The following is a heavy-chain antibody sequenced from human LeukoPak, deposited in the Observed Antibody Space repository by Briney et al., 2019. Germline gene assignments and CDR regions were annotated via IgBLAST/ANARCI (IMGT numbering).Heavy chain of an antibody. J-gene: IGHJ4*02. Sequence: SETLSLTCAVSGGSISSGGYSWSWIRQPPGKGLEWIGYIYHSGSTYYNPSLKSRVTISVDTSKNQFSLKLSSVTAADTAVYYCARDQDGDYHGTNDYWGQGTLVTVSS. CDR3: ARDQDGDYHGTNDY. CDR2: IYHSGST. V-gene: IGHV4-30-2*01. CDR1: GGSISSGGYS. D-gene: IGHD4-17*01.